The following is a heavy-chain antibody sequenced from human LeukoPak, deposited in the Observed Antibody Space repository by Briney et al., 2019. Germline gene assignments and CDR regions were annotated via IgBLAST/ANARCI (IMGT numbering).Heavy chain of an antibody. CDR3: ARESHSSGWYFGY. CDR1: GYTFTDYY. D-gene: IGHD6-19*01. CDR2: INPNSGGT. J-gene: IGHJ4*02. Sequence: ASVTVSCKASGYTFTDYYMHWVRQAPGQGLEWMGWINPNSGGTNYAQKFQGRVTMTRDTSISTAYMELSRLRSDDTAVYYCARESHSSGWYFGYWGQGTLVTVSS. V-gene: IGHV1-2*02.